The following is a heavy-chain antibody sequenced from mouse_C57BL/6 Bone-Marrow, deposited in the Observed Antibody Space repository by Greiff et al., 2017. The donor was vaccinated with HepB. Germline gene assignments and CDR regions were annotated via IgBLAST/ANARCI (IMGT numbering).Heavy chain of an antibody. Sequence: VQLQQSGAELVKPGASVKLSCKASGYTFTSYWMQWVKQRPGQGLEWIGEIDPSDSYTNYNQKFKGKATLTVDTSSSTAYMQLSSLTSEDSAVYYCAKLGLAFAYWGQGTLVTVSA. D-gene: IGHD4-1*01. V-gene: IGHV1-50*01. CDR3: AKLGLAFAY. J-gene: IGHJ3*01. CDR2: IDPSDSYT. CDR1: GYTFTSYW.